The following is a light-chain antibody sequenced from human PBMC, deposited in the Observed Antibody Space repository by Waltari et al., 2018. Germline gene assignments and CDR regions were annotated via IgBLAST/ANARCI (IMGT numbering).Light chain of an antibody. CDR1: SSNMGGNT. J-gene: IGLJ2*01. CDR2: TTN. V-gene: IGLV1-44*01. CDR3: AAWDDGLNGVI. Sequence: QSVLTQPPSASGTPGQSINISCSGRSSNMGGNTVQGYQQLQRTAPKLLIYTTNQRPSGCPDRFSGSKSGTSASLAISGLHSEDEADYFCAAWDDGLNGVIFGGGTK.